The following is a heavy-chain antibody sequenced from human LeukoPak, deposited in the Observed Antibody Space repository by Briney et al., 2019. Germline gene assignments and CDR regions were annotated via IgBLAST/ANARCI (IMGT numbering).Heavy chain of an antibody. CDR1: GYTFTGYY. CDR3: ARVVVVPAANWFDP. J-gene: IGHJ5*02. V-gene: IGHV1-2*02. Sequence: ASVKVSCKASGYTFTGYYMHWLRQAPGQGLEWMGWINPNSGGTNYAQKFQGRVTMTRDTSISTAYMELSRLRSDDTAVYYCARVVVVPAANWFDPWGQGTLVTVSS. D-gene: IGHD2-2*01. CDR2: INPNSGGT.